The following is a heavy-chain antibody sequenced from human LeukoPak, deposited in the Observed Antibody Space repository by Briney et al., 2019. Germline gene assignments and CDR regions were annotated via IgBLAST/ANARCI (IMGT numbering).Heavy chain of an antibody. CDR1: GFTFSDYY. J-gene: IGHJ4*02. CDR3: ATDFVMVVASTDDY. Sequence: GGSLRLSCAASGFTFSDYYMSWISQASGKGLEWVSYISSSGSTIYYADSVRGRFTISRDNAKDSLFLQMNSLRAEDTAVYYCATDFVMVVASTDDYWGQGTLVTVSS. V-gene: IGHV3-11*04. CDR2: ISSSGSTI. D-gene: IGHD2-15*01.